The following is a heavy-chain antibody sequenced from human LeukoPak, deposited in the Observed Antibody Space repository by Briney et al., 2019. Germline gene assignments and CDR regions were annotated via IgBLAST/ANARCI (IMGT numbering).Heavy chain of an antibody. V-gene: IGHV4-59*01. CDR2: IYYSGST. D-gene: IGHD2-2*02. CDR3: GRVGSQLLYYFDY. J-gene: IGHJ4*02. Sequence: SETLSLTCTVSGGSISSFYWSWIRQPPGKGLEWIGYIYYSGSTNYNPSLKSRVTISVDTSKNQFSLKLSSVTAADTAVYYCGRVGSQLLYYFDYWGQGTLVTVSS. CDR1: GGSISSFY.